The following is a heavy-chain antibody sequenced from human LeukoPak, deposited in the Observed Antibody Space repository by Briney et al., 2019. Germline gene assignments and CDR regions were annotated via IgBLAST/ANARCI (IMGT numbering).Heavy chain of an antibody. J-gene: IGHJ4*02. D-gene: IGHD3-9*01. CDR3: ARGGYDILTGAFAPFDY. CDR2: MNPNSGNT. V-gene: IGHV1-8*01. Sequence: ASVKVSCKASGYTFTSYDINWVRQATGQGLEWMGWMNPNSGNTGYAQKFQGRVTMTRNTSISTAYMELSSLRSEDTAVYYCARGGYDILTGAFAPFDYWGQGTLVTVSS. CDR1: GYTFTSYD.